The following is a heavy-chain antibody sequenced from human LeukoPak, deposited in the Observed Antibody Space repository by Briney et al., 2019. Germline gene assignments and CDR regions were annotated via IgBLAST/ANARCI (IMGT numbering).Heavy chain of an antibody. CDR3: ARSIGGGYCSSTSCYARGDFDY. D-gene: IGHD2-2*01. Sequence: PGGSLRLSCAASGFTFSVYSMNWVRQAPGKGLEWVSSISSSSNYRYYADSVKGRFTISRDNAKNSLYLQMNSLRAEDTALYYCARSIGGGYCSSTSCYARGDFDYWGQGTLVTVSS. V-gene: IGHV3-21*04. CDR2: ISSSSNYR. CDR1: GFTFSVYS. J-gene: IGHJ4*02.